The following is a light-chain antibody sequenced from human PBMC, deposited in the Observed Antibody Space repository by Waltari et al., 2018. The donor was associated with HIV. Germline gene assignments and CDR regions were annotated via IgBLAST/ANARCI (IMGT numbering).Light chain of an antibody. J-gene: IGLJ2*01. CDR1: SSDVGAYNY. Sequence: QSALTQPASVSGSPGQSITISCTGTSSDVGAYNYVSWYQLHPGNAPKLMIYDVSNRPSGVSDRFSGSKSANTASLTISGLQAEDEAHYYCSSYTSSSTVVFGGGTKLTVL. CDR2: DVS. CDR3: SSYTSSSTVV. V-gene: IGLV2-14*03.